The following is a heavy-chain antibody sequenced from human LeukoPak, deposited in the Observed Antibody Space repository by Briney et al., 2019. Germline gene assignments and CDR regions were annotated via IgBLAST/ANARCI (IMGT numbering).Heavy chain of an antibody. Sequence: SETLSLTCTVSGGSISSYYWSWIRQPAGKGLEWIGRIYTSGSTNYNPSLKSRVTISVDTSKNQFSLKLSSVTAADTAVYYCARAPYSNYRNGVYFDYWGQGTLVTVSS. D-gene: IGHD4-11*01. V-gene: IGHV4-4*07. CDR1: GGSISSYY. J-gene: IGHJ4*02. CDR3: ARAPYSNYRNGVYFDY. CDR2: IYTSGST.